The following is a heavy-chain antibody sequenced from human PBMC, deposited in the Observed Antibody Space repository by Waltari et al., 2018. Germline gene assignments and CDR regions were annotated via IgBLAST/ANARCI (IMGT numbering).Heavy chain of an antibody. CDR3: ALSRGPELALGAFDI. Sequence: EVQLVESGGGLVQPGRSLRLSCAASGFTFDDYAMHWVRQAPGKGLGWVSGISWNSGSIGDADSVKGRFTISRDYAKNSLYLQMNSLRAEDMALYYCALSRGPELALGAFDIWGQGTMVTVSS. CDR2: ISWNSGSI. D-gene: IGHD1-7*01. V-gene: IGHV3-9*03. CDR1: GFTFDDYA. J-gene: IGHJ3*02.